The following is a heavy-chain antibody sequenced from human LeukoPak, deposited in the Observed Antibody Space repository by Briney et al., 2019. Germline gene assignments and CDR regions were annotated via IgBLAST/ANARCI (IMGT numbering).Heavy chain of an antibody. CDR1: GYSFTSYW. J-gene: IGHJ3*02. Sequence: GESLKISCKGSGYSFTSYWIGWVRQMPGKGLEWMGIIYPGDSDTRYSPSFQGQVTISADKSITTAYLQWSSLKASDTAMYYCARLRGSGSYHDAFDIWGQGTMVTVSS. V-gene: IGHV5-51*01. D-gene: IGHD1-26*01. CDR2: IYPGDSDT. CDR3: ARLRGSGSYHDAFDI.